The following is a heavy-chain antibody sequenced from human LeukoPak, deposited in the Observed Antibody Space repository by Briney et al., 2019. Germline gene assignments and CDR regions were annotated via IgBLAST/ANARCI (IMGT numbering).Heavy chain of an antibody. CDR1: GFTFSNAW. CDR3: TTNDAFDI. CDR2: IKNKIVSGTT. V-gene: IGHV3-15*01. Sequence: GGSLRLSCASSGFTFSNAWMNWVREAPGKGLEWVGRIKNKIVSGTTDYAAPVKGRFTISRDDPKNTLFLQMNSLKTEDTAMYYCTTNDAFDIWGQGTMVTVSS. J-gene: IGHJ3*02.